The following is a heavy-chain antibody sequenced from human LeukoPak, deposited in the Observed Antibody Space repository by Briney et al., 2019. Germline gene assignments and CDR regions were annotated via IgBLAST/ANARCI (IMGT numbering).Heavy chain of an antibody. CDR3: TRDER. J-gene: IGHJ4*02. CDR1: GINFSSYA. Sequence: GGSLRLSCAASGINFSSYAMDWVRQPPGKGLEWVANIKQDGSEKNYVDSVKGRFTISRDSAKNSLDLQMNSLRAEDTAVYYCTRDERWGQGTLVTVSS. V-gene: IGHV3-7*01. CDR2: IKQDGSEK.